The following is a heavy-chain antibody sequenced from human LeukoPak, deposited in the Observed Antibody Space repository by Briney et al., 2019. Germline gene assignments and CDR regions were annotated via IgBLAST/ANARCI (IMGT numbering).Heavy chain of an antibody. V-gene: IGHV5-51*01. Sequence: GESLKISCKGSGYSFTNYWIAWVRQMPGKGLECMGIIYPGDSNTKYSPSFQGLVTISADKSISTAYLQWSSLKASDTSIYYCARQYCTSTTCYHQEFDFWGQGTLVTVSS. CDR2: IYPGDSNT. CDR3: ARQYCTSTTCYHQEFDF. D-gene: IGHD2-2*01. J-gene: IGHJ4*02. CDR1: GYSFTNYW.